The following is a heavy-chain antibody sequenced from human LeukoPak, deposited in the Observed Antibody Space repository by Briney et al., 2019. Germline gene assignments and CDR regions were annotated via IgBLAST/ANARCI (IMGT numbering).Heavy chain of an antibody. D-gene: IGHD1-26*01. CDR3: ARDPLIVGATDY. CDR1: GYSISSGYY. Sequence: SETLSLTCTVSGYSISSGYYWGWIRQPPGKGLEWIGSIYHSGSTYYNPSLKSRVTISVDTSKNQFSLKLSSVTAADTAVYYCARDPLIVGATDYWGQGNLVTVSS. V-gene: IGHV4-38-2*02. CDR2: IYHSGST. J-gene: IGHJ4*02.